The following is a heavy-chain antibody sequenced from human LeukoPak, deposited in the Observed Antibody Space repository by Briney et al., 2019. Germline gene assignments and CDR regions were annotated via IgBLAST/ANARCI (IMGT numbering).Heavy chain of an antibody. CDR3: ARDRSGYCSGGSCYSSTIPFDY. CDR2: IIPIFGIA. CDR1: GGTFISYA. D-gene: IGHD2-15*01. Sequence: ASVKVSCKASGGTFISYAISWVRQAPGQGLEWMGRIIPIFGIANYAQKFQGRVTITADKSTSTAYMELSSLRSEDTAVYYCARDRSGYCSGGSCYSSTIPFDYWGQGTLVTVSS. J-gene: IGHJ4*02. V-gene: IGHV1-69*10.